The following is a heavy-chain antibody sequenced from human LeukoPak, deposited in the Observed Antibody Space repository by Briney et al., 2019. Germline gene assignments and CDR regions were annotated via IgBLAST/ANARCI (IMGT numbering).Heavy chain of an antibody. CDR1: GYTFNTYG. Sequence: GPSVKVSCKASGYTFNTYGIIWVRQAPGQGLEWMGWISAYNGDTTYAQKLQGRVTLTTDASTSTAYMELRSLRSDDTAVYYCARESTGGSLEIDYWGQGTLVTVSS. CDR3: ARESTGGSLEIDY. J-gene: IGHJ4*02. CDR2: ISAYNGDT. V-gene: IGHV1-18*01. D-gene: IGHD2-8*02.